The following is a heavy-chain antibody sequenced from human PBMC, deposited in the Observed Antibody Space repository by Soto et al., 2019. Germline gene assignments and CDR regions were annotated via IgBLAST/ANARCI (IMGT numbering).Heavy chain of an antibody. D-gene: IGHD3-3*01. Sequence: SETLSLTCTLSGGSISNYHWSWIRQPPGKGLEWIGYIYYSGTTNYNPSLKSRVTISVDTSKNQFSLKLTSVTAADTAVYYCARGHDFWRGYYQFDYWGQGALVTVSS. CDR3: ARGHDFWRGYYQFDY. V-gene: IGHV4-59*01. CDR2: IYYSGTT. CDR1: GGSISNYH. J-gene: IGHJ4*02.